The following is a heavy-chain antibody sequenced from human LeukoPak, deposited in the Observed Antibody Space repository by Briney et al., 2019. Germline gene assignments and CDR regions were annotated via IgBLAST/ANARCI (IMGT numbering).Heavy chain of an antibody. Sequence: GGSLRLSCEASGFTVSSTHMVWVGQAPGKGRNWVSVPFPGGNSYYAGSVQGRFIISRDISKNTLYLQMNNLRAEDSALYYCARGGRGSAAVVAPRSFDIWGQGTMVTVSS. V-gene: IGHV3-53*01. CDR3: ARGGRGSAAVVAPRSFDI. D-gene: IGHD3-22*01. CDR2: PFPGGNS. CDR1: GFTVSSTH. J-gene: IGHJ3*02.